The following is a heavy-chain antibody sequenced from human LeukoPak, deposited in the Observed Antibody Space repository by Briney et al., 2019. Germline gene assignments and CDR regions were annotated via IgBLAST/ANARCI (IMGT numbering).Heavy chain of an antibody. J-gene: IGHJ4*02. Sequence: GGSLRLSCAASGFTFISYWMHWVRHAPGEGLVWVSRISSDGSSTSYADSVKGRFTISRDNAKNTLYLQMNSPRAEDTAVYYCASRAYYYGTGFDYWGQGTLVTVSS. CDR2: ISSDGSST. CDR3: ASRAYYYGTGFDY. D-gene: IGHD3-10*01. V-gene: IGHV3-74*01. CDR1: GFTFISYW.